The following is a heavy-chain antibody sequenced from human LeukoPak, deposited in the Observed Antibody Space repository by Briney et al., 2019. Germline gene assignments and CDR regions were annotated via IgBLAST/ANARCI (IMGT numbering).Heavy chain of an antibody. Sequence: KAGGSLRLSCAASGFTFSSYSINWVRQAPGKGLEWVSSISSSSSYIYYADSVKGRFTISRDNAKNSLYLQMNSLRAEDTAVYYCARAGLYSSTYPPDYWGQGTLVTVSS. J-gene: IGHJ4*02. V-gene: IGHV3-21*01. D-gene: IGHD6-13*01. CDR3: ARAGLYSSTYPPDY. CDR1: GFTFSSYS. CDR2: ISSSSSYI.